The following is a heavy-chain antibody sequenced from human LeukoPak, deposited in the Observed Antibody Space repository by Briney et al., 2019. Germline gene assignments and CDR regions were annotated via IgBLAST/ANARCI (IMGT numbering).Heavy chain of an antibody. J-gene: IGHJ4*02. Sequence: GGSLRLSCVASGFTFSTYEMNWVRQAPGKGLEWVSYISGSGGTTYYADSVRGRFTISRDNTKNSLYLQMNSLRAEDTAVYYCARASPQKLGYFDYWGQGTLVTVSS. CDR2: ISGSGGTT. CDR3: ARASPQKLGYFDY. V-gene: IGHV3-48*03. CDR1: GFTFSTYE. D-gene: IGHD3-16*01.